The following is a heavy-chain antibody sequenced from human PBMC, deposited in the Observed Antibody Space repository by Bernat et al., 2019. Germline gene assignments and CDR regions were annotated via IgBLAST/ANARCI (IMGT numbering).Heavy chain of an antibody. D-gene: IGHD3-10*01. Sequence: QVQLQESGPGLVKPSQTLSLTCTVSGGSISSGSYYWSWIRQPAGKGLEWIGRIYTSGSTNYNPSLKSRVTISVDTSKNQFSLKLSSVTAADTAVYYCAKANNPWFGEFDYFDYWGQGTLVTVSS. V-gene: IGHV4-61*02. CDR3: AKANNPWFGEFDYFDY. CDR1: GGSISSGSYY. J-gene: IGHJ4*02. CDR2: IYTSGST.